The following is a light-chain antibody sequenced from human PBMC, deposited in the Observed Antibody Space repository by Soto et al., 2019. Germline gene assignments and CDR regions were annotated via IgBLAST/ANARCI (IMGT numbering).Light chain of an antibody. CDR2: GAS. CDR1: QSVSSSY. CDR3: QQYGSSGYT. V-gene: IGKV3-20*01. J-gene: IGKJ2*01. Sequence: EIVLTQSPGTLSLSPGERATLCCRASQSVSSSYLTWYQQKPGQAPRLLICGASSRATGIPDRFSGSGSGTDFTLTISRLEPEDFAVYYCQQYGSSGYTFGQGTKLEIK.